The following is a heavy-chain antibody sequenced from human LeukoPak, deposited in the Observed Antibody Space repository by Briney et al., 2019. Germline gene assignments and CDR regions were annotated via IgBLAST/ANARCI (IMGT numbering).Heavy chain of an antibody. J-gene: IGHJ4*02. CDR2: IYNGGST. CDR1: GFTVSSNY. CDR3: ARDRIHYFDY. Sequence: GGSLRLSCAASGFTVSSNYMNWVRQAPGKGLEWVSVIYNGGSTYYADSVKGRFTISRDNSKNTLYLQMNSLRAEDTAVYYCARDRIHYFDYWGQGTLVTVSS. V-gene: IGHV3-53*01. D-gene: IGHD5-18*01.